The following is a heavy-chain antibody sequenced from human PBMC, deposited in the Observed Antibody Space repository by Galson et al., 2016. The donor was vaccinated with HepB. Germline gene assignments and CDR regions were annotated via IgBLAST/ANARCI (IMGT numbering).Heavy chain of an antibody. V-gene: IGHV1-3*01. D-gene: IGHD3-9*01. CDR2: INAGTGNT. CDR3: ARDLGHNILTGYTYYYFYGMDV. CDR1: GYTFTSYT. Sequence: SVKVSCKASGYTFTSYTIHWVRQAPGQGLEWMGWINAGTGNTKYSQNFQGRVTITRDTSASTAYMELSSLRSEETAVYYCARDLGHNILTGYTYYYFYGMDVWGQGTTVTVSS. J-gene: IGHJ6*02.